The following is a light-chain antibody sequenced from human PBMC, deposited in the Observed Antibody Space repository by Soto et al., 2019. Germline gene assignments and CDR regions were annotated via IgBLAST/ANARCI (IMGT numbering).Light chain of an antibody. CDR2: WAS. CDR1: QSVLYSSNNKNY. V-gene: IGKV4-1*01. J-gene: IGKJ4*01. Sequence: DIVMTQSPDSLAVSLGDRATINCKSSQSVLYSSNNKNYLAWYQQKPGQPPKLLIYWASTRESGVTDRFSGSGSGTDFTLTINSLQAEDGAVYYCQQYYATPHTFGGGTKGEIK. CDR3: QQYYATPHT.